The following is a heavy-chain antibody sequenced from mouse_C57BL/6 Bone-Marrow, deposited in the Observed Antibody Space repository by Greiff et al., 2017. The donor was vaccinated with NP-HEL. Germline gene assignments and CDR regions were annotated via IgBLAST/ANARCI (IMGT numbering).Heavy chain of an antibody. CDR2: INPISGYT. J-gene: IGHJ4*01. CDR1: GYTFTSYT. CDR3: ARDTTVVATGYYAMDY. D-gene: IGHD1-1*01. V-gene: IGHV1-4*01. Sequence: QVQLQQSGAELARPGASVKMSCKASGYTFTSYTMHWVKQRPGQGLEWIGYINPISGYTKYNQKFKDKATLTADKSSSTAYMQLSSLTSEDSAVYYCARDTTVVATGYYAMDYWGKGTSVTVSS.